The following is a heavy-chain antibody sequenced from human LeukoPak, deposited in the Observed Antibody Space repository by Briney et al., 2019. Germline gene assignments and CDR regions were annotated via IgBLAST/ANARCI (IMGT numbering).Heavy chain of an antibody. CDR3: ARIGLRGVIISRPLDY. CDR1: GYTFTSYD. J-gene: IGHJ4*02. Sequence: ASVKVSCKASGYTFTSYDINWVRQATGQGIEWMGWMNPNSGNTGYAQKFQGRVTMTRNTSISTAYMELSSLRSEDTAVYYCARIGLRGVIISRPLDYWGQGTLVTVSS. V-gene: IGHV1-8*01. D-gene: IGHD3-16*02. CDR2: MNPNSGNT.